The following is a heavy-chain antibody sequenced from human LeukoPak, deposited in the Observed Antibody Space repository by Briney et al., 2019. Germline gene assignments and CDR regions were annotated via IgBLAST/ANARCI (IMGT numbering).Heavy chain of an antibody. CDR3: AKDKGIGNYYYYYGMDV. CDR1: GFTFSSYG. D-gene: IGHD2-15*01. CDR2: ISYDGSNK. V-gene: IGHV3-30*18. Sequence: GRSLRLSCAASGFTFSSYGMHWVSQAPGKGLEWVAVISYDGSNKYYADSVKGRFTISRDNSKNTLYLQMNSLRAEDTAVYYCAKDKGIGNYYYYYGMDVWGQGTTVTVSS. J-gene: IGHJ6*02.